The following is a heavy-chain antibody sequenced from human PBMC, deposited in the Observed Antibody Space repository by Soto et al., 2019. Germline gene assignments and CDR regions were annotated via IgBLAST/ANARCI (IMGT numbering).Heavy chain of an antibody. D-gene: IGHD3-22*01. CDR2: IYYSGST. V-gene: IGHV4-30-4*01. Sequence: SETLSLTCTVSGGSISSVDYYWSRIRQPPGKGLEWIGYIYYSGSTYYNPSLKSRVTISVDTSKNQFSLKLSSVTAADTAVYYCARVSGDYYDSSGYGIDPWGQGTLVTVSS. CDR3: ARVSGDYYDSSGYGIDP. J-gene: IGHJ5*02. CDR1: GGSISSVDYY.